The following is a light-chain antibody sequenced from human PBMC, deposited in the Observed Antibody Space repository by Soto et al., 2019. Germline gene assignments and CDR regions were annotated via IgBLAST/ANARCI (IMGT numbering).Light chain of an antibody. V-gene: IGLV2-8*01. CDR2: EVN. Sequence: ALTQPPSASGSPGQSVAISCTGTSSDVGGYNYVSWYQQHPGKAPKLMIYEVNKRPSGVPDRFSGSKSGNTASLTVSGLQAEDEADYYCSSYAGSSNVFGTGTKVTV. CDR1: SSDVGGYNY. CDR3: SSYAGSSNV. J-gene: IGLJ1*01.